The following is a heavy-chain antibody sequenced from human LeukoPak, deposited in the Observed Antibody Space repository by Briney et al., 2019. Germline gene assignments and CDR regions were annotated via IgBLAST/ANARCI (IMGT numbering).Heavy chain of an antibody. Sequence: PGGSLRLSCAASGFTFSSYAMSWVRQAPGKGLEGGSAISGSGGSTYYADSVKGRFTISRDNSKNTLYLQMNSLRAEDTAVYYCASLCSGGSCYVDYWGQGTLVTVSS. CDR3: ASLCSGGSCYVDY. D-gene: IGHD2-15*01. J-gene: IGHJ4*02. V-gene: IGHV3-23*01. CDR1: GFTFSSYA. CDR2: ISGSGGST.